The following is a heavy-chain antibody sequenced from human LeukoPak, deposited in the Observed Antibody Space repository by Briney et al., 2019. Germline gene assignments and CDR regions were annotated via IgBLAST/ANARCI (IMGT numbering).Heavy chain of an antibody. CDR2: INTNTGDP. Sequence: ASVKVSCKASGYTFASYCIRWVRQAPGQGLEWVGWINTNTGDPTYAQGFTGRFVFSLETSVSTSYLQISSLKAEDTAVYYCARGRGSSARLGYYYYYIDVWGKGTTVTVSS. CDR3: ARGRGSSARLGYYYYYIDV. CDR1: GYTFASYC. J-gene: IGHJ6*03. V-gene: IGHV7-4-1*02. D-gene: IGHD1-26*01.